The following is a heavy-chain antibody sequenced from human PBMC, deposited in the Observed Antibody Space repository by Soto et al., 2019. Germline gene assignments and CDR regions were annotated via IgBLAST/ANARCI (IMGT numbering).Heavy chain of an antibody. CDR3: AKDPGASSDWHGGLY. CDR2: ISGSGGST. D-gene: IGHD6-19*01. Sequence: EVQLLESGGGLVQPGGSLRLSCAASGFTFSSYAMSWVRQAPGKGLEWVSAISGSGGSTYYADSVKGRFTISRDNSKNTLYLQMNSLRAEDTAVYYGAKDPGASSDWHGGLYWGQGTLVTVSS. J-gene: IGHJ4*02. V-gene: IGHV3-23*01. CDR1: GFTFSSYA.